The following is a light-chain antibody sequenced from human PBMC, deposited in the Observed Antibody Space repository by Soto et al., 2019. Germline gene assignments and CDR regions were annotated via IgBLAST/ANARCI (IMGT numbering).Light chain of an antibody. Sequence: EIVLTQFPVTLSLSPAERATLSCRASQSVSNNYLAWYQQKPGQAPRLLIYGASTRATGIPARFSGSGSGTEFSLTISSLQPEDFAVYYCQQYNNWPLTFGGGTKVDIK. J-gene: IGKJ4*01. CDR2: GAS. CDR3: QQYNNWPLT. CDR1: QSVSNN. V-gene: IGKV3-15*01.